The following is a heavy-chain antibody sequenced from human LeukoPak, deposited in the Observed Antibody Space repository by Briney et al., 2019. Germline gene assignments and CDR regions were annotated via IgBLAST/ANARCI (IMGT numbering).Heavy chain of an antibody. Sequence: SGGSLRLSCAASGFTFSNYGMRWVRQAPGKGLEWVAVIYYDGSNKYYADSVKGRFTISRDNSKNTLYLQMNSLRAEDTAVYYCARGSSRAASKRFGMDVWGQGTTVTVSS. CDR1: GFTFSNYG. V-gene: IGHV3-33*01. CDR2: IYYDGSNK. CDR3: ARGSSRAASKRFGMDV. D-gene: IGHD6-6*01. J-gene: IGHJ6*02.